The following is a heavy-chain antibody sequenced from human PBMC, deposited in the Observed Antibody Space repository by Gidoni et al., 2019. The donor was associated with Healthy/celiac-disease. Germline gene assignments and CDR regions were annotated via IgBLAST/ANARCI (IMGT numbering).Heavy chain of an antibody. CDR3: AKAPKRYYDFWSGPDYYYYYYMDV. Sequence: EVQLLESGGGLVQPGGSLRLSCAASGFTFSSYAMSWVRQAPGQGLEWVFAIGGSGGSTYYADSVKGRFTISRDNSKNTLYLQMNSLRAEDTAVYYCAKAPKRYYDFWSGPDYYYYYYMDVWGKGTTVTVSS. CDR2: IGGSGGST. V-gene: IGHV3-23*01. D-gene: IGHD3-3*01. J-gene: IGHJ6*03. CDR1: GFTFSSYA.